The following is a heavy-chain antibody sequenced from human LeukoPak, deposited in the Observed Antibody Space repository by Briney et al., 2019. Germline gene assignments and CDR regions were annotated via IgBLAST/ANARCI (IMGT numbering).Heavy chain of an antibody. J-gene: IGHJ6*03. CDR1: GGSISSGSYY. V-gene: IGHV4-61*02. Sequence: SETLSLTCTVSGGSISSGSYYWSWLRQPAGTGLEWIGRIYTSGSTNYNPSLKSRVTISVDTSKNQFSLKLSSVTAADTAVYYCARDRAGLYYYYMDVWGKGTTVTVSS. CDR3: ARDRAGLYYYYMDV. CDR2: IYTSGST.